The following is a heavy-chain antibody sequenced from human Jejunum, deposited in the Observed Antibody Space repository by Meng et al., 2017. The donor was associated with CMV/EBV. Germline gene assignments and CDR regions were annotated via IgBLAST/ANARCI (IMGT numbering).Heavy chain of an antibody. V-gene: IGHV3-9*01. CDR1: FDAST. CDR2: ISWNSGSL. Sequence: FDASTMHWVRQAPGKGLEWVASISWNSGSLGYADSVKGRFTISRDNAKNSLYLQMNSLRAEDTAVYYCVSEPYDTLTGLPGWYFDTWGQGALVTVSS. D-gene: IGHD3-9*01. J-gene: IGHJ4*02. CDR3: VSEPYDTLTGLPGWYFDT.